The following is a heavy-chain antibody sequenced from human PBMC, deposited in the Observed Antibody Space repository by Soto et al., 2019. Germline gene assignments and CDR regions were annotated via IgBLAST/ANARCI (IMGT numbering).Heavy chain of an antibody. CDR2: VYSTGST. D-gene: IGHD3-22*01. CDR1: GGAITAYY. CDR3: ARDEYYDSNNWFDH. V-gene: IGHV4-4*07. J-gene: IGHJ5*02. Sequence: SETLSLTCTVSGGAITAYYWSWIRQPVGEGLQWIGRVYSTGSTNYDPSLRSRVTMSVDTSQNQFFLRLSSVTAADTAVYYCARDEYYDSNNWFDHWGQGILVTVSS.